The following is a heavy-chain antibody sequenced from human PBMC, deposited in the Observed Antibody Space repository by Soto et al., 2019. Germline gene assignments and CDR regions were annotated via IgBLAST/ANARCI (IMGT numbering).Heavy chain of an antibody. J-gene: IGHJ4*02. CDR1: GFSLSTAGKS. CDR2: IYWDDDK. V-gene: IGHV2-5*02. CDR3: AHSRGDGDYFPY. Sequence: QITLKESGPTLEKPTQTLTLTCTFSGFSLSTAGKSVAWIRQPPGKALEWLSVIYWDDDKRYSPSLKSRLTIAKDTSKNQVVLKMTNMDPLDTGTYYCAHSRGDGDYFPYWGQGTLVSVSS. D-gene: IGHD3-16*01.